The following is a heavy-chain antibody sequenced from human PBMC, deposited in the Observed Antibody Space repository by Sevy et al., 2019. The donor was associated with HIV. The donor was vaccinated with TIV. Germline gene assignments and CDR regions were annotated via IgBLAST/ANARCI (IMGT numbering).Heavy chain of an antibody. D-gene: IGHD6-13*01. J-gene: IGHJ3*02. CDR1: GFTFSSYG. CDR2: IWYDGSNK. CDR3: AMASYSNTENTDAFDI. Sequence: GGSLRLSCAASGFTFSSYGMHWVRQAPGKGLEWVAVIWYDGSNKYYADSVKGRFPISRDNSKNTLYLQMISLRAEDTAVYYCAMASYSNTENTDAFDIWGQGTMVTVSS. V-gene: IGHV3-33*08.